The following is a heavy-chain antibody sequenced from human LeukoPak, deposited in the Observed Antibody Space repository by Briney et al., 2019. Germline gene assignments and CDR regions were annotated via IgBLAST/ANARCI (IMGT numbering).Heavy chain of an antibody. J-gene: IGHJ6*02. CDR2: NRGRGGST. CDR3: AKDLRDNYYYYGMDV. CDR1: GFPFSSYA. D-gene: IGHD4-17*01. Sequence: GGSLSLSCAASGFPFSSYAMSWVPQAPGKGLEWVSDNRGRGGSTYNAASVKGRFTISRDNSKNTLYLQMNSLRAEDTAVYYCAKDLRDNYYYYGMDVWGQGTTVTVSS. V-gene: IGHV3-23*01.